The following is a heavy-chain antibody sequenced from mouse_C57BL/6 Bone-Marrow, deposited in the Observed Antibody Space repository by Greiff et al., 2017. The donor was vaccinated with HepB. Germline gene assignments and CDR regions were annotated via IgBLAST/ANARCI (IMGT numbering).Heavy chain of an antibody. Sequence: QVQLQQPGAELVKPGASVKLSCKASGYTFTSYWMHWVKQRPGQGLEWIGMIHPNSGSTNYNEKFKSKATLTVDKSSSTAYMQLSSLTSEDSAVYYCARNYSMTYYFDYWGQGTTLTVSS. V-gene: IGHV1-64*01. J-gene: IGHJ2*01. CDR3: ARNYSMTYYFDY. CDR2: IHPNSGST. CDR1: GYTFTSYW. D-gene: IGHD2-1*01.